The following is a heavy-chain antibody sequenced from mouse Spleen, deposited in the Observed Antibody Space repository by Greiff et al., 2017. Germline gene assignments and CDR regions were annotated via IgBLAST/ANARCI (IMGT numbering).Heavy chain of an antibody. D-gene: IGHD1-1*01. CDR1: GYTFTNYW. V-gene: IGHV1-53*01. Sequence: VQLQQPGTELVKPGASVKLSCEASGYTFTNYWIHWVKQGPGQGLDWIGNINPSNGGATYNEKFKNRATLTVDKSSSTAYMQLSSLTSEDSAVYYCARDYYGSSYVYWGQGTALTVSS. CDR2: INPSNGGA. CDR3: ARDYYGSSYVY. J-gene: IGHJ2*01.